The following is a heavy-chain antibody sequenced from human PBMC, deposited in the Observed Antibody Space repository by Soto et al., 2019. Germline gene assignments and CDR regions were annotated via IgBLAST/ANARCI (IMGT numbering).Heavy chain of an antibody. CDR1: GYTLTELS. D-gene: IGHD3-3*01. Sequence: ASVEVSCKXSGYTLTELSMHWVRQAPGKGLEWMGGFDPEDGETIYAQKFQGRVTMTEDTSTDTAYMELSSLRSEDTAVYYCATARGFLEWLPPGYWGQGTLVTVSS. V-gene: IGHV1-24*01. CDR2: FDPEDGET. J-gene: IGHJ4*02. CDR3: ATARGFLEWLPPGY.